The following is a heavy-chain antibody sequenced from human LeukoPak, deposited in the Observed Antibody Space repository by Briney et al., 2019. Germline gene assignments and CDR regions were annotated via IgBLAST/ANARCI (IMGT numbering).Heavy chain of an antibody. Sequence: ASVKVSCKASGYTFSDYYMHWVRQAPGQGLEWMGWINPNSGGTNYAQKFQGRVTMTRDTSIRTAYMELGRLTSNDTAVYYCARAVESVATIDYWGQGTLVTVSS. J-gene: IGHJ4*02. CDR3: ARAVESVATIDY. CDR2: INPNSGGT. V-gene: IGHV1-2*02. D-gene: IGHD5-12*01. CDR1: GYTFSDYY.